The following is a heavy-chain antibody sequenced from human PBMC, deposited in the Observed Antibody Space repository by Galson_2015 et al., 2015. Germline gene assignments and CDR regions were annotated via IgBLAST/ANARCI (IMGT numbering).Heavy chain of an antibody. V-gene: IGHV3-48*01. J-gene: IGHJ4*02. CDR1: GFTFSTSS. CDR3: ARGRTQQWLL. CDR2: ISSSSSIM. D-gene: IGHD5-18*01. Sequence: SLRLSCAASGFTFSTSSMNWVRQAPGKGLEWVSYISSSSSIMYYADSMKGRFTISRDNAKNSLYLQMNSLRAEDTAVYYCARGRTQQWLLGGQGTLVTVSS.